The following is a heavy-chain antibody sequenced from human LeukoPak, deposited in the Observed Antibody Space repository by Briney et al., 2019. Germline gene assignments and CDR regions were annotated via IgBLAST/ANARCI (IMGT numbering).Heavy chain of an antibody. V-gene: IGHV4-31*03. Sequence: SETLSLTCTVSGGSISSGGYYWSWIRQHPGEGLEWIGYIYYSGSTYYNPSLKSRVTISVDTSKNQFSLKLSSVTAADTAVYYCAREAAFGDSSGLYYFDYWGQGTLVTVSS. CDR2: IYYSGST. CDR3: AREAAFGDSSGLYYFDY. CDR1: GGSISSGGYY. D-gene: IGHD3-22*01. J-gene: IGHJ4*02.